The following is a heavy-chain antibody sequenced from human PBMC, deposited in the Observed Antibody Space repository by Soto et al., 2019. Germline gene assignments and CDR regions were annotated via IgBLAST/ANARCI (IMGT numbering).Heavy chain of an antibody. J-gene: IGHJ5*02. D-gene: IGHD6-19*01. CDR3: ARGRIIVAGGFDP. CDR1: GYTFTSYD. Sequence: QVQLVQSGAEVKKPGASVKVSCKASGYTFTSYDIIWVRQATGQGLEWMGWMNPSTGNTDSAEKFQGRFTMTRNTSISTVYLELSSLSFEDTAVYYCARGRIIVAGGFDPWGQGTLVTVSS. CDR2: MNPSTGNT. V-gene: IGHV1-8*01.